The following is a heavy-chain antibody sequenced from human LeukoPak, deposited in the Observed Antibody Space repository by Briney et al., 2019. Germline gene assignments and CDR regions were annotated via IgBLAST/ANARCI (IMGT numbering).Heavy chain of an antibody. CDR1: GFTYSSYW. CDR3: ARDCSGGSCYLLDY. V-gene: IGHV3-7*01. CDR2: IKQDGSEK. D-gene: IGHD2-15*01. J-gene: IGHJ4*02. Sequence: GGSLRLXCAASGFTYSSYWMRWVRRAPGKGLEWVANIKQDGSEKYYVDSVKGRFTISRDNAKNSLYLQMNSLRAEDTAVYYCARDCSGGSCYLLDYWGQGTLVTVSS.